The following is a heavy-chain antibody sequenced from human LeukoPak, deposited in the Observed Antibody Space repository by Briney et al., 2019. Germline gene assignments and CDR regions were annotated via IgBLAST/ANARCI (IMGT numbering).Heavy chain of an antibody. V-gene: IGHV5-51*01. CDR2: IDPSDSDI. CDR1: GYSFTSYW. J-gene: IGHJ4*02. D-gene: IGHD7-27*01. Sequence: GESQKISCKASGYSFTSYWIGWVRQMPGKGLEWMGIIDPSDSDIRYTPSFQGQVTIPADKSLSTAYLQWNSLKASDTAIYYCARQTAMGRSGDYWGQGTLVTVSS. CDR3: ARQTAMGRSGDY.